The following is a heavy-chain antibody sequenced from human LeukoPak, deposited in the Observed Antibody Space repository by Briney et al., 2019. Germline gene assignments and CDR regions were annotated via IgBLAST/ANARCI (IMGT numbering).Heavy chain of an antibody. CDR2: ISTGGTST. CDR1: GFTFSSYS. J-gene: IGHJ4*02. Sequence: GSLRLSCAASGFTFSSYSMSWVRQAPGKGLEWVSAISTGGTSTYYADSVKGRFTISRDNSKNTLSLQMNNLRAEDTAVYYCAKLGTTNPLYFFDYWGQGTLVTVSS. CDR3: AKLGTTNPLYFFDY. V-gene: IGHV3-23*01. D-gene: IGHD1-26*01.